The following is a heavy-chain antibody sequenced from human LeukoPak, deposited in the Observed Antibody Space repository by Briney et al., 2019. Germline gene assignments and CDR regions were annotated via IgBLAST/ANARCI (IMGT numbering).Heavy chain of an antibody. CDR3: ARAPGSGYAFDS. J-gene: IGHJ4*02. CDR1: GYTFAGYY. CDR2: INLDSGGT. D-gene: IGHD5-12*01. Sequence: ASVKVPCKASGYTFAGYYIHWVRQAPGQGLEWMGWINLDSGGTKSAQKFQGRVTMTRDTSINTAYMELSRLASDDTAVYYCARAPGSGYAFDSWGQGTQVTVSS. V-gene: IGHV1-2*02.